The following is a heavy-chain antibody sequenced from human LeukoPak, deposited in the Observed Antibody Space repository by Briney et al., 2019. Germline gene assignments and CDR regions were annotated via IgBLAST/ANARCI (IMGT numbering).Heavy chain of an antibody. V-gene: IGHV3-48*01. J-gene: IGHJ4*02. CDR3: VKGKDS. Sequence: PGGSLRLSCAASGFTFSTYNMNWVRQAPGKGLEWVSYISSSGNTMYYADSVKGRFAISRDNAKNSLYLQMNSLRAEDTAMYYCVKGKDSWGQGTLVTVSS. CDR1: GFTFSTYN. CDR2: ISSSGNTM.